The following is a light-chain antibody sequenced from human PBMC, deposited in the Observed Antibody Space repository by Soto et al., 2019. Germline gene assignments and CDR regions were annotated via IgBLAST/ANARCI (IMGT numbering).Light chain of an antibody. CDR3: AGWDDSLNGNWV. CDR1: RSNIGINP. V-gene: IGLV1-44*01. CDR2: SNN. J-gene: IGLJ3*02. Sequence: QSVLTQPPSASGTPGQRVTIFYFGSRSNIGINPVSWYQHLPGTAPKLLIYSNNQRASGVPDRFSGSKSGTSASLAISGLQSEDEADYHCAGWDDSLNGNWVFGGGTKLTVL.